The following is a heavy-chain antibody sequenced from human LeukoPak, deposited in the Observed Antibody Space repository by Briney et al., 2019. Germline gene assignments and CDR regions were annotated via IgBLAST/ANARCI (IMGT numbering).Heavy chain of an antibody. Sequence: PGGSLRLSCADSGFTFSSYWISWVRQAPGKVLEWVANINQDGSEKYYVDSVRGRFTISRDNAKNSLYLQMNSLRAEDTAVYYCAISSPVATVGYWGQGTLVTVSS. J-gene: IGHJ4*02. D-gene: IGHD4-23*01. CDR3: AISSPVATVGY. CDR1: GFTFSSYW. V-gene: IGHV3-7*01. CDR2: INQDGSEK.